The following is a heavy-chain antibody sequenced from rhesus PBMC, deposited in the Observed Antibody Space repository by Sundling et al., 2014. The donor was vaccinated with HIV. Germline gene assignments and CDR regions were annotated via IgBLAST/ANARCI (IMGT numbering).Heavy chain of an antibody. CDR3: VKTQGGIWTGYYLV. J-gene: IGHJ4*01. CDR2: ISNGGGST. Sequence: EVQLVESGGGLANPGGSLRLSCAASGFTFSDYYMDWVRQAPGKGLEWVSRISNGGGSTWHADSVKGRFTISRENAKNTLYLQMNSLRPEDTAVYYCVKTQGGIWTGYYLVWGQGVLVTVSS. CDR1: GFTFSDYY. D-gene: IGHD3-3*01. V-gene: IGHV3-178*02.